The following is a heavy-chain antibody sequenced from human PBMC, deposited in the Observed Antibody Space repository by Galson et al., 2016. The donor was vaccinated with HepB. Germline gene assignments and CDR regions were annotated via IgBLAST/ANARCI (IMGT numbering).Heavy chain of an antibody. CDR3: AGEGVSFGELYY. CDR1: GASISSPNW. Sequence: ETLSLTCAVSGASISSPNWWTWVRQSPGKGLEWIGEIYYSGITNYNPSLKSRVTVSLDKSTNHFFLKLVPVTAADTAVYFCAGEGVSFGELYYWGPGTLVAVSS. D-gene: IGHD3-10*01. CDR2: IYYSGIT. V-gene: IGHV4-4*01. J-gene: IGHJ4*02.